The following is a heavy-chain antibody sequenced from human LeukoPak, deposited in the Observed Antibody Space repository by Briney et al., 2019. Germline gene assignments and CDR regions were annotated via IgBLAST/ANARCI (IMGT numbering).Heavy chain of an antibody. V-gene: IGHV4-39*07. CDR2: IYYSGST. Sequence: SETLSLTCTVSGGSISSSFYYWGWIRQPPGKGLEWIGSIYYSGSTYYNPSLKSRVTISVDTSKNQFSLKLSSVTAADTAVYYCAGDSSGYYYTYDYWGQGTLVTVSS. CDR3: AGDSSGYYYTYDY. D-gene: IGHD3-22*01. CDR1: GGSISSSFYY. J-gene: IGHJ4*02.